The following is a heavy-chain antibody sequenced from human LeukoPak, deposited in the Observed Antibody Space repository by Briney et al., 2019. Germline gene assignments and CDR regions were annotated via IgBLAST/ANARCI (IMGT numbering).Heavy chain of an antibody. D-gene: IGHD1-1*01. CDR3: ARVGMLEPYYYYYMDV. V-gene: IGHV3-30*01. CDR1: GFTFSSYA. J-gene: IGHJ6*03. Sequence: PGGSLRLSCAASGFTFSSYAMHWVRQAPGKGLEWVAVISYDGSNKYYADSVKGRFTISRDKSKNTLYLQMNSLRAEDTAVYYCARVGMLEPYYYYYMDVWGKGTTVTVSS. CDR2: ISYDGSNK.